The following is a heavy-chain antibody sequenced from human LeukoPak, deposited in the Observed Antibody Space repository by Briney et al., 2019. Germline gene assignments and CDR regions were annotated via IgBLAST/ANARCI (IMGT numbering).Heavy chain of an antibody. V-gene: IGHV4-34*01. J-gene: IGHJ6*02. Sequence: SETLSLTCAVYGGSFSGYYWSWIRQPPGKGLEWIGEINHSGSTNYNPSLKSRVTISVDTSKNQFSLKLSSVTAADTAVYYCARLPYYYDSSGYYLYYGMDVWGQGTTVTVSS. CDR3: ARLPYYYDSSGYYLYYGMDV. D-gene: IGHD3-22*01. CDR1: GGSFSGYY. CDR2: INHSGST.